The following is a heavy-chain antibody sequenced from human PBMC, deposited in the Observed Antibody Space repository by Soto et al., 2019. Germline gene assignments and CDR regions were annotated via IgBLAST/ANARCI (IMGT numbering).Heavy chain of an antibody. J-gene: IGHJ4*02. V-gene: IGHV4-30-4*01. Sequence: FLMQSLSSSVAEGSSSNLGCFWIWIRKTPGQALEYIGYIYKSATTYYNPSFESRVAISVDTSKSQFSLNVTSVTAADTAVYFCARGRYCLTGRCFPTCSASRGQRAPVPGSP. CDR2: IYKSATT. CDR1: EGSSSNLGCF. D-gene: IGHD2-15*01. CDR3: ARGRYCLTGRCFPTCSAS.